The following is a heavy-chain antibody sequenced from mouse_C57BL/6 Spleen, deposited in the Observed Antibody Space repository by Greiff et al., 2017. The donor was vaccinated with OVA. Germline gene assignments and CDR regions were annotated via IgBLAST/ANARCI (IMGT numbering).Heavy chain of an antibody. CDR3: ARRNYDYDGAWFAY. CDR2: IDPSDSYT. V-gene: IGHV1-69*01. D-gene: IGHD2-4*01. CDR1: GYTFTSYG. J-gene: IGHJ3*01. Sequence: VQLQQPGAELVMPGASVKLSCKASGYTFTSYGMHWVKQRPGQGLEWIGEIDPSDSYTNYNQKFKGKSTLTVDKSSSTAYMQLSSLTSEDSAVYYCARRNYDYDGAWFAYWGQGTLVTVSA.